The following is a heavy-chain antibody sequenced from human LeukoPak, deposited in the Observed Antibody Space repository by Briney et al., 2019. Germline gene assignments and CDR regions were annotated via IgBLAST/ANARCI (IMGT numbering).Heavy chain of an antibody. V-gene: IGHV1-46*01. CDR2: INPSGGST. CDR3: ARAAGYCSSTSCANWFDP. D-gene: IGHD2-2*03. Sequence: ASVKVSCKASGYTFTSYYMHWVRQAPGQGLEWMGIINPSGGSTSYAQKLQGKVTMTRDTSTSTVYMELSSLRSEDTAVYYCARAAGYCSSTSCANWFDPWGQGTLVTVSS. CDR1: GYTFTSYY. J-gene: IGHJ5*02.